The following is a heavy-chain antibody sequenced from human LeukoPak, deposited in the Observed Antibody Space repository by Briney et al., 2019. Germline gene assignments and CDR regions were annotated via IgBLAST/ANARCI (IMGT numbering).Heavy chain of an antibody. D-gene: IGHD3-10*01. Sequence: GESLKISCKGSGYSFSSHWIAWVRQMPGKGLEWMGVIYPGDSDTTYSPSFQGQVTISVDKSISTAYLQWGSLRASDTAMYYGAGQWGRGSGGYLAYWGQGTVVTVSS. CDR2: IYPGDSDT. CDR1: GYSFSSHW. CDR3: AGQWGRGSGGYLAY. J-gene: IGHJ4*02. V-gene: IGHV5-51*01.